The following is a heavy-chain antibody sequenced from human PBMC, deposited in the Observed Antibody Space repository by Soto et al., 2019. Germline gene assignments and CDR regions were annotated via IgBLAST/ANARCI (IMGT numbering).Heavy chain of an antibody. CDR1: GFTFSSCA. D-gene: IGHD3-9*01. CDR2: ISCYRASV. V-gene: IGHV3-9*01. CDR3: VPGRYRTMASPLDY. Sequence: TLLLPCSASGFTFSSCAMHWVRQAPGKGPERVSVISCYRASVSYAESVKVRFTITRDDAKNSLYLQMHSLRREDTDVYYSVPGRYRTMASPLDYWGQGTLVTVYS. J-gene: IGHJ4*02.